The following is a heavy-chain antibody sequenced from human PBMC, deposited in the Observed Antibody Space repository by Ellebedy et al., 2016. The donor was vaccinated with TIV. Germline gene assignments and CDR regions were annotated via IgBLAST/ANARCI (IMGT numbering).Heavy chain of an antibody. V-gene: IGHV4-59*12. J-gene: IGHJ4*02. Sequence: SETLSLTCNVSGGSMSPYYWSWIRQPPGKGLELIGYIYYSGSTNYNPSLKSRVTISVDTSKNQFSLKLSSVTAADTAVYYCARGVGIFGVVSQALFDYWGQGTLVTVSS. D-gene: IGHD3-3*01. CDR2: IYYSGST. CDR1: GGSMSPYY. CDR3: ARGVGIFGVVSQALFDY.